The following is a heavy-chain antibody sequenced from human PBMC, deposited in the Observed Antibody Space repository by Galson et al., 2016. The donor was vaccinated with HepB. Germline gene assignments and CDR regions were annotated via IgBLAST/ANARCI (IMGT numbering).Heavy chain of an antibody. CDR1: GLTFSINW. D-gene: IGHD2-8*01. J-gene: IGHJ5*02. CDR3: AVYGNTRPSRSFGP. CDR2: INQDGSNK. V-gene: IGHV3-7*03. Sequence: SLRLSCAGSGLTFSINWMTWVRQAPGRGLEWVAYINQDGSNKAYVGSVKGRFTVSRDNAKNSLYLQMNSLRVEDTAVYYCAVYGNTRPSRSFGPWGQGTLVTVSS.